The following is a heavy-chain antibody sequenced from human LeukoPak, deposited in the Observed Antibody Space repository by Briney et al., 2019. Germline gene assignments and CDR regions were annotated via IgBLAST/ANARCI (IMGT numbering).Heavy chain of an antibody. CDR1: GYTFTSYA. CDR3: ASSVWVSKDIVLMVYETDYYYGMDV. D-gene: IGHD2-8*01. CDR2: INAGNGNT. J-gene: IGHJ6*02. Sequence: ASVRVSCKASGYTFTSYAMHWVRQAPGQRLEWMGWINAGNGNTKYSQKFQGRVTITRDTSASTAYMELSSLRSEDTAVYYCASSVWVSKDIVLMVYETDYYYGMDVWGQGTTVTVSS. V-gene: IGHV1-3*01.